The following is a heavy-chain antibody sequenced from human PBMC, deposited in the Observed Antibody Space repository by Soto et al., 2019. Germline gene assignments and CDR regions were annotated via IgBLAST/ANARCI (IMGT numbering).Heavy chain of an antibody. CDR1: GLTFDDYG. CDR2: ISWNSGNI. V-gene: IGHV3-9*01. D-gene: IGHD3-16*01. Sequence: EVQLVESGGGLVQPGRSLRLSCVASGLTFDDYGMHLVRQVPGKGLEWVAGISWNSGNIDYADSVKGRFPISRENAMHSLYLQMNSLRPEDTALYYCARGLSAVPSYLDYWGHGTLVTGSS. J-gene: IGHJ4*01. CDR3: ARGLSAVPSYLDY.